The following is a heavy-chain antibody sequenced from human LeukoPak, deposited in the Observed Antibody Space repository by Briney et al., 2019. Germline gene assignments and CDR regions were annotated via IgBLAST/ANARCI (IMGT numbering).Heavy chain of an antibody. CDR3: ARDPSLYYYDSSGYYENWFDP. CDR1: GATFSSYA. J-gene: IGHJ5*02. Sequence: SVKVSCKASGATFSSYAISWVRQAPGQGLEWMGGIIPIFGTANYAQKFQGRVTITTDESTSTAYMELSSLRSEDTAVYYCARDPSLYYYDSSGYYENWFDPWGQGTLVTVSS. D-gene: IGHD3-22*01. CDR2: IIPIFGTA. V-gene: IGHV1-69*05.